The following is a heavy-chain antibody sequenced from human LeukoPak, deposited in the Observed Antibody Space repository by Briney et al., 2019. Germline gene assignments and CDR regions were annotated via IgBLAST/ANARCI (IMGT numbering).Heavy chain of an antibody. CDR2: IYYSGST. CDR1: GGSISSGDYY. D-gene: IGHD6-13*01. CDR3: ARWDSSSWYFGY. V-gene: IGHV4-31*03. Sequence: SETLSLTCTVSGGSISSGDYYWSWIRQHPGKGLEWIGYIYYSGSTYYNPSLKSRVTISVDTSKNQFSLKLSSVTAADTAVYYCARWDSSSWYFGYWGQGTLVTVSS. J-gene: IGHJ4*02.